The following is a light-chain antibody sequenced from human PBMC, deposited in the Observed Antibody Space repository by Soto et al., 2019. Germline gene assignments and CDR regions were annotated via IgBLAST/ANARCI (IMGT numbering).Light chain of an antibody. CDR3: QQYNNWWT. Sequence: EIVMTQSPATLSVSPGERATLSCRASQSVGSNLAWYQQKPGQAPRLLIYGASTRATGIPARFSGGESETEFTLTISSLQSEDRAVYYCQQYNNWWTFGQGTKVEIK. CDR1: QSVGSN. V-gene: IGKV3-15*01. CDR2: GAS. J-gene: IGKJ1*01.